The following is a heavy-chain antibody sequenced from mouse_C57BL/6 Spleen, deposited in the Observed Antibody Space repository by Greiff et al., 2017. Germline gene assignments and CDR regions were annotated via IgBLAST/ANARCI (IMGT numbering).Heavy chain of an antibody. CDR2: ISDGGSYT. V-gene: IGHV5-4*01. J-gene: IGHJ4*01. Sequence: EVKVVESGGGLVKPGGSLKLSCAASGFTFSSYAMSWVRQTPEKRLEWVATISDGGSYTYYPDNVKGRFTISRDNAKNNLYLQMSHLKSEDTAMYYCAREGGYYYYDAMDYWGQGTSVTVSS. CDR3: AREGGYYYYDAMDY. CDR1: GFTFSSYA. D-gene: IGHD2-3*01.